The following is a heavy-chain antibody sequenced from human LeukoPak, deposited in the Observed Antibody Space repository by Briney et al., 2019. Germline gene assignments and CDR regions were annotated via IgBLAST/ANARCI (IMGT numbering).Heavy chain of an antibody. CDR3: ARQFIPTSNWFDP. D-gene: IGHD2-2*02. Sequence: GGSLRLSCAASGFTFSSYEMNWVRQAPGKGPEWVSLVSRSGDSAVYPDSVKGRFIVSRDNSKNTVFLQMNSLRADDTALYYCARQFIPTSNWFDPWGQGTLVTVSS. CDR1: GFTFSSYE. V-gene: IGHV3-23*01. J-gene: IGHJ5*02. CDR2: VSRSGDSA.